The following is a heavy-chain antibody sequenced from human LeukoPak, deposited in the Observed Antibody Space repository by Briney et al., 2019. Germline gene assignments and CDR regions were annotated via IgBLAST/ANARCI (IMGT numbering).Heavy chain of an antibody. CDR2: IYYSGST. CDR3: ARDPGTYYYGSGDYYYGMDV. D-gene: IGHD3-10*01. Sequence: SETLSLTCTVSGGSISSGGYYWSWIRQHPGKGLEWIGYIYYSGSTYYNPSLESRVTISVDTSKNQFSLKLSSVTAADTAVYYCARDPGTYYYGSGDYYYGMDVWGQGTTVTVSS. J-gene: IGHJ6*02. V-gene: IGHV4-31*03. CDR1: GGSISSGGYY.